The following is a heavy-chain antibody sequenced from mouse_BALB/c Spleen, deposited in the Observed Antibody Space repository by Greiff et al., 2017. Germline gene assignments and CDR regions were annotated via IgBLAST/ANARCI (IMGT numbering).Heavy chain of an antibody. CDR1: GYSITSGYY. J-gene: IGHJ3*01. D-gene: IGHD2-1*01. CDR3: ATYGNSNWFAY. Sequence: EVQLQQSGPGLVKPSQSLSLTCSVTGYSITSGYYWNWIRQFPGNKLEWMGYISYDGSNNYNPSLKNRISITRDTSKNQFFLKLNSVTTEDTATYYCATYGNSNWFAYWGQGTLVTVAA. CDR2: ISYDGSN. V-gene: IGHV3-6*02.